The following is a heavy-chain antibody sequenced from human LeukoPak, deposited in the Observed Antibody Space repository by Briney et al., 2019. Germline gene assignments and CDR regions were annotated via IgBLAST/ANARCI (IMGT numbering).Heavy chain of an antibody. CDR1: GGTFSSYA. J-gene: IGHJ6*03. CDR2: IIPIFGTA. CDR3: ARGVVPAAILPYYYYYMDV. Sequence: SVKVSCKASGGTFSSYAISWVRQAPGQGLEWMGRIIPIFGTANYAQKFQSRVTITTDESTSTAYMELSSLRSEDTAVYYCARGVVPAAILPYYYYYMDVWGKGTTATVSS. V-gene: IGHV1-69*05. D-gene: IGHD2-2*01.